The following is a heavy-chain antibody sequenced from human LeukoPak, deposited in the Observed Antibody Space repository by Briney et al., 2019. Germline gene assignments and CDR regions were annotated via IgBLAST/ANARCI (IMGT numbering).Heavy chain of an antibody. CDR3: ARDGMNGFLDY. CDR1: GGSISSYY. J-gene: IGHJ4*02. D-gene: IGHD3-3*01. Sequence: SETLSLTCTVSGGSISSYYWSWIRQPPGKRLEWIGYIYYSGSTNYNPSLKSRVTISVDTSKNQFSLKLSSVTAADTAVYYCARDGMNGFLDYWGQGTLVTVSS. CDR2: IYYSGST. V-gene: IGHV4-59*01.